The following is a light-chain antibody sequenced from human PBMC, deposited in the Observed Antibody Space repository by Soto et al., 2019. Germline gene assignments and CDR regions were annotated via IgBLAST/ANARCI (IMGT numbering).Light chain of an antibody. V-gene: IGKV3-15*01. CDR1: RSVSSN. CDR3: QHYNHWPPYT. Sequence: ETGMTQSPATLSVSPGERATLACRASRSVSSNVAWYQRKPCQPPRLLIYGASTRATGVPARFSGSGSGTEFTLTISSLQSEDFAVYYCQHYNHWPPYTFGQGTKLDIK. J-gene: IGKJ2*01. CDR2: GAS.